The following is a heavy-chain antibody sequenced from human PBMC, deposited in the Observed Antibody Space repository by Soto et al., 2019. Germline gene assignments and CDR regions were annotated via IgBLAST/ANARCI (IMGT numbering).Heavy chain of an antibody. J-gene: IGHJ5*02. CDR3: ARDRRLITMVRGVSLWFDP. CDR1: GGSIISSSYY. CDR2: IYYSGYT. Sequence: SETLPLTCTVSGGSIISSSYYLGWIRQPPGKGLEWIGSIYYSGYTNYNPSLKSRVTISVDTSKNQFSLKLSSVTAADTAVYYCARDRRLITMVRGVSLWFDPWGQGTLVTVSS. V-gene: IGHV4-39*07. D-gene: IGHD3-10*01.